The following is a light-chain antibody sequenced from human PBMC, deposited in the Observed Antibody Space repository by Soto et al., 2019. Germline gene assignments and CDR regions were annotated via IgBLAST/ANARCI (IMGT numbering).Light chain of an antibody. CDR3: QKYDSAPWT. CDR2: SAS. J-gene: IGKJ1*01. Sequence: IQMTQSPSSLSASVGDRVFITCRASQGIGNSLAWYQQKAGRVPKLLMHSASTLLSGVPSRFSGSGSGTDFTLTISSLQPEDVATYYCQKYDSAPWTFGQGTKVEIK. CDR1: QGIGNS. V-gene: IGKV1-27*01.